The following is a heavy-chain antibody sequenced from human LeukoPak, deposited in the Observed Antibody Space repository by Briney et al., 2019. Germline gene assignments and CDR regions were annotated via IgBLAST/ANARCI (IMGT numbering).Heavy chain of an antibody. V-gene: IGHV4-4*07. J-gene: IGHJ4*02. CDR3: ARENPYYDFWKDY. Sequence: PSETLSLTCTVSGGSLSGNYRSWIRQPAGKGLEWIGRIYTGGGTDYNPSLKSRVTMSVDTSKNQFSLKLSSVTAADTAVYYCARENPYYDFWKDYWGQGTLVTVSS. CDR1: GGSLSGNY. CDR2: IYTGGGT. D-gene: IGHD3-3*01.